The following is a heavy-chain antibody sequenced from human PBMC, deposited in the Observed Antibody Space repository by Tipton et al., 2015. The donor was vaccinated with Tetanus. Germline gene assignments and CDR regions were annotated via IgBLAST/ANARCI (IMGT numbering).Heavy chain of an antibody. D-gene: IGHD3-22*01. Sequence: GLVKPSQTLSLTCAISGDSVSSNSAAWNWIRQSPSRGLEWLGRTYYRSQWYNAYAVSVKSRTTINPDTSKNQFSLQLNSVTPEDTGVYYCARGGYYDSSGYLNFDCWGQGTLVAVSS. J-gene: IGHJ4*02. CDR1: GDSVSSNSAA. CDR2: TYYRSQWYN. CDR3: ARGGYYDSSGYLNFDC. V-gene: IGHV6-1*01.